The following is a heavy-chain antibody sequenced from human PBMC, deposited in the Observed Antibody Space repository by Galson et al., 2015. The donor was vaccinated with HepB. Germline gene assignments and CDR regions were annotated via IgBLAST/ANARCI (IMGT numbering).Heavy chain of an antibody. D-gene: IGHD3-10*01. CDR2: ISSSSSYI. J-gene: IGHJ4*02. CDR3: ARAPGVRGNDY. CDR1: GFTFSSYS. Sequence: SLRLSCAASGFTFSSYSMNWVRQAPGKGLEWISSISSSSSYIYYADSVKGRFTISRDNAKNSLYLQMNSLRAEDTAVYYCARAPGVRGNDYWGQGTLVTVSS. V-gene: IGHV3-21*01.